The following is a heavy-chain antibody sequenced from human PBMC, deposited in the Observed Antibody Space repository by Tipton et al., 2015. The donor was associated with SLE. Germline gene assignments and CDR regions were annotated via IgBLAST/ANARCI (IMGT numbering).Heavy chain of an antibody. CDR1: GGSISGNY. V-gene: IGHV4-59*12. J-gene: IGHJ3*02. Sequence: TLSLTCSVSGGSISGNYWIWIRQPPGKGLEWIGYISYGGGTNYNPSLKSRVTISVDTSKNQFSLKLSSVTAADTAVYYCARLHDSSGSGFNLAFDAFDIWGLGTMVTVSS. D-gene: IGHD3-22*01. CDR3: ARLHDSSGSGFNLAFDAFDI. CDR2: ISYGGGT.